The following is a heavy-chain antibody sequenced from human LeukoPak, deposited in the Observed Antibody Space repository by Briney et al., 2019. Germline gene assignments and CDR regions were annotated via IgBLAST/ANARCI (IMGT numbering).Heavy chain of an antibody. J-gene: IGHJ3*02. V-gene: IGHV4-59*01. CDR2: IYYSGST. Sequence: SETLSLTCTVSGGSISSYYWSWIRQPPGKGLEWIGYIYYSGSTNYNPSLKSRVTISVDTSKNQFSLKLSSVTAADTAVYYCARVRYGDCLDAFDIWGQGTMVTVSS. D-gene: IGHD4-17*01. CDR3: ARVRYGDCLDAFDI. CDR1: GGSISSYY.